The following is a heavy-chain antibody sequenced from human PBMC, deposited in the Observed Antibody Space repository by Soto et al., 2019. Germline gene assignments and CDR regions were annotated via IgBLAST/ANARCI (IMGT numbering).Heavy chain of an antibody. D-gene: IGHD3-10*01. Sequence: SETLSLTCTVSGYSISSGSYWGWIRQPPGKGPEWIASIYHGGTTFYNPSLKSRVTVSVDKSNNQFSLKLRSVTAADTAVYYCANAHVMVLAGSTFDYCGHGTLVTVS. V-gene: IGHV4-38-2*02. CDR1: GYSISSGSY. CDR3: ANAHVMVLAGSTFDY. CDR2: IYHGGTT. J-gene: IGHJ4*01.